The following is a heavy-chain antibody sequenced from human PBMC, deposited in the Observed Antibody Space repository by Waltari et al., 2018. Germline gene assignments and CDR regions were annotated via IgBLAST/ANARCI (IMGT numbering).Heavy chain of an antibody. Sequence: EVQLVESGGGLVQPGGSLRLSCAASGFSFSSYWMTWVRQAPGKGLEWVANRKEDGSQKYYVDFVKGRFTISRDNAENSLYLQMNSLRAEDTAVYYCARDPDRTGTEAYDIWGQGTMVTVSS. V-gene: IGHV3-7*01. CDR3: ARDPDRTGTEAYDI. CDR2: RKEDGSQK. J-gene: IGHJ3*02. CDR1: GFSFSSYW. D-gene: IGHD3-22*01.